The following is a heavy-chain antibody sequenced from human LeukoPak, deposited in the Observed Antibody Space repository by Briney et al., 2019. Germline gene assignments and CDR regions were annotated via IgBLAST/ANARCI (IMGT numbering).Heavy chain of an antibody. CDR1: GFIFRNYA. CDR3: ANNPSFDY. CDR2: ITGSGGST. J-gene: IGHJ4*02. V-gene: IGHV3-23*01. D-gene: IGHD1-14*01. Sequence: PGGSLRLSCVGSGFIFRNYAMSWVRQAPGKGLEWVSAITGSGGSTYYADSMKGRFTISRDNSKNTLYLQMNSLRAEDTAVYYCANNPSFDYWGQGTLVTVSS.